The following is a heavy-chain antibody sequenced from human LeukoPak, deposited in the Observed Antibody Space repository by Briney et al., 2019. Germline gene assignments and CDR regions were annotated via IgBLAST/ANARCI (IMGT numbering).Heavy chain of an antibody. CDR1: GDSFTNHW. Sequence: GESLKISCKGSGDSFTNHWIGWVRQLPGKGLEWMGIISPGDSDTRYSPFFQGRVTISVDKSISTAYLQWSGLQASDTAMYYCVRGGLHNFWSGYFAAWFDPWGQGTLVIVSS. V-gene: IGHV5-51*01. CDR2: ISPGDSDT. D-gene: IGHD3-3*01. J-gene: IGHJ5*02. CDR3: VRGGLHNFWSGYFAAWFDP.